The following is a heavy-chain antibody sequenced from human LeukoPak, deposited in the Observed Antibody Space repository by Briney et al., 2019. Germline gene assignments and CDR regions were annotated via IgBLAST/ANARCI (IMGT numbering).Heavy chain of an antibody. CDR1: GFTFSSYE. V-gene: IGHV3-23*01. CDR2: ISGSGGST. J-gene: IGHJ3*02. CDR3: ASFYYNSGYGAFDI. D-gene: IGHD3-10*01. Sequence: PGGSLRLSCAASGFTFSSYEMNWVRQAPGKGLEWVSAISGSGGSTYYADSVKGRFTISRDNSKNTLYLQMNNLRAEDTAVYYCASFYYNSGYGAFDIWGQGTVVTVSS.